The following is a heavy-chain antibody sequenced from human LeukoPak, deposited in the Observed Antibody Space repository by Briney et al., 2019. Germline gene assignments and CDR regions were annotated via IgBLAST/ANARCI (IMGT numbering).Heavy chain of an antibody. Sequence: GGSLRLSCSASGLTFSTCAMHWVRQAPGRGLEWLTLIRPGGGKKFYSDSVKGRFTVSRDNFKNMLYLEMNSLRSEDTAVYYCVKDDPVLHFWGQGTLVSVSS. J-gene: IGHJ4*02. V-gene: IGHV3-30*02. CDR1: GLTFSTCA. CDR2: IRPGGGKK. CDR3: VKDDPVLHF.